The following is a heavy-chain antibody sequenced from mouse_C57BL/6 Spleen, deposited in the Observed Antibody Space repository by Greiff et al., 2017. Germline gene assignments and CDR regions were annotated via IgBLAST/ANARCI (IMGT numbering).Heavy chain of an antibody. V-gene: IGHV3-6*01. CDR3: ARSSNYGGEY. J-gene: IGHJ2*01. CDR2: ISYDGSN. CDR1: GYSITSGYY. D-gene: IGHD2-5*01. Sequence: EVKLMESVPGLVKPSQSLSLTCSVTGYSITSGYYWNWIRQSPGNKLEWMGYISYDGSNNYNPSLKNRSSITRDTSKNQFFLKLNAVTTEDTATYYCARSSNYGGEYWRQGSTHSV.